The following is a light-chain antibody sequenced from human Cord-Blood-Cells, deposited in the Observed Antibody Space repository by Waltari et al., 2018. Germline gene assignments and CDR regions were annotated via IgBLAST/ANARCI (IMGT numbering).Light chain of an antibody. CDR2: EGS. Sequence: QSALTQPASVSGSPGPPITISCTGTSSDVGTYNLVSWYQQPPGKAPKPMIYEGSKRPSGVSNRCSGSKSGNTASLTISGLQAEDEADYYCCSYAGSSTWVFGGGTKLTVL. CDR1: SSDVGTYNL. CDR3: CSYAGSSTWV. J-gene: IGLJ3*02. V-gene: IGLV2-23*01.